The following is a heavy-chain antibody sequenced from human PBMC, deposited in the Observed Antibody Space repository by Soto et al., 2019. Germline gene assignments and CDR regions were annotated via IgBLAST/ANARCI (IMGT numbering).Heavy chain of an antibody. Sequence: ASVKVSCKASGYTFTSYDINWVRQATGQGLEWMGWMNPNSGNTGYAQKFQGRVTMTRNTSISTAYMELSSLRSEDTAVYYCARGSHDYGGNSGEYWGQGTLVTVSS. D-gene: IGHD4-17*01. CDR2: MNPNSGNT. CDR3: ARGSHDYGGNSGEY. V-gene: IGHV1-8*01. J-gene: IGHJ4*02. CDR1: GYTFTSYD.